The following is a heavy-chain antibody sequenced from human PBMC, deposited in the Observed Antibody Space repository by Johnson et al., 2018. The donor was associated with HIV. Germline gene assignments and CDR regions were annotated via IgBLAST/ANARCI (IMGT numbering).Heavy chain of an antibody. Sequence: VQLVESGGGVVRPGGSLRLSCAASGFTFDDYAMHWVRQAPGKGLEWVSGISWNSGSIGYADSVKGRFTISRDNAKNSLYLQMNSLRAEDTALYYCAKVHSSWYATIVDDAFDIWGQGTMVTVSS. CDR2: ISWNSGSI. J-gene: IGHJ3*02. V-gene: IGHV3-9*01. D-gene: IGHD6-13*01. CDR1: GFTFDDYA. CDR3: AKVHSSWYATIVDDAFDI.